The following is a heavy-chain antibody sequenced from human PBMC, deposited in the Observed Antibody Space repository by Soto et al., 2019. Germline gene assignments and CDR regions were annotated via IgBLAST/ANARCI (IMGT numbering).Heavy chain of an antibody. D-gene: IGHD2-2*02. Sequence: GASVKLSCKASGYTFTGYGSSWGRQDPGQGLEWMGWISAYNGNTNYAQKLQGRVTMTTDTSTSTAYMELRSLRSDDTAVYYCARDPYTHCSGTSCYTTYDYFYGTDVWGQGTTVTVSS. V-gene: IGHV1-18*01. J-gene: IGHJ6*02. CDR3: ARDPYTHCSGTSCYTTYDYFYGTDV. CDR2: ISAYNGNT. CDR1: GYTFTGYG.